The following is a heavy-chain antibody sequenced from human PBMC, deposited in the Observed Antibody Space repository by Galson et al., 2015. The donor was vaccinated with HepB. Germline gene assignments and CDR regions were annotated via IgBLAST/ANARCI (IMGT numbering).Heavy chain of an antibody. V-gene: IGHV2-5*01. J-gene: IGHJ4*02. Sequence: ALVKPTQTLTLTCTFSGFSVSTSGVGVGWIRQPPGGALEWLALIYWNDDKRYSPSLKSRVAITKGTSKNQVVLILTNMDPVDTATYFCAHRRDNTAYSFHYWGQGALVTVSS. CDR1: GFSVSTSGVG. D-gene: IGHD3-22*01. CDR2: IYWNDDK. CDR3: AHRRDNTAYSFHY.